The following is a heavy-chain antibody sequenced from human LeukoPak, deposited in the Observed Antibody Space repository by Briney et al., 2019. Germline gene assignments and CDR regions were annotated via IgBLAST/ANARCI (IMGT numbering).Heavy chain of an antibody. Sequence: SETLSLTCTVSGGSISSYYWNWIRQPAGKGLEWIGRIYTSGSTNYNPSLKSRVTMSVDTSKNQFSLKLSSVTAADTAVYYCARGKQWLVRGNYFDYWGQGTLVTVSS. V-gene: IGHV4-4*07. CDR3: ARGKQWLVRGNYFDY. J-gene: IGHJ4*02. CDR2: IYTSGST. D-gene: IGHD6-19*01. CDR1: GGSISSYY.